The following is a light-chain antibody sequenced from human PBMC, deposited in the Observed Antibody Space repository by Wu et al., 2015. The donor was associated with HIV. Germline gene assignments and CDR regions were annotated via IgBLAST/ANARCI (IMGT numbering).Light chain of an antibody. CDR2: GAS. J-gene: IGKJ1*01. V-gene: IGKV3-20*01. Sequence: EIVLTQSPGTLSLSPGERATLSCRASQSVSSNYLAWYQHKPGQAPRLLIHGASSRATGVPDRFSGSGSETDFTLTIGRLEPEDFAVYYCQQYGSAPRTYGQGTKVEIK. CDR1: QSVSSNY. CDR3: QQYGSAPRT.